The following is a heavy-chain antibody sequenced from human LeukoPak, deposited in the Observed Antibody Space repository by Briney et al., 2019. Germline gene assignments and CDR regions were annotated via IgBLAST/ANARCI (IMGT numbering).Heavy chain of an antibody. J-gene: IGHJ4*02. CDR1: GVTFSSYG. CDR2: ISGSGGST. D-gene: IGHD3-3*01. CDR3: ARDRGFLDY. V-gene: IGHV3-23*01. Sequence: PGGSLRLFCAASGVTFSSYGMSWVRQAPGKGLEWVSAISGSGGSTYYADSVKGRFTISRDNAKNSLYLQMNSLRAEDTAVYYCARDRGFLDYWGQGTLVTVSS.